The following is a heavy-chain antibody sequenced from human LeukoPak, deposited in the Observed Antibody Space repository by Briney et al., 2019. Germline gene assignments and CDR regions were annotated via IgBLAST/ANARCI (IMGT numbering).Heavy chain of an antibody. Sequence: GGSLRLSCAASGFTVSSNYMSWVRQAPGKGLEWVSVIYSGGSTYYADSVKGRFTIPRDNSKNTLYLQMNSLRAEDTAVYYCARFDSSGYYFDYWGQGTLVTVSS. CDR1: GFTVSSNY. CDR2: IYSGGST. D-gene: IGHD3-22*01. V-gene: IGHV3-53*01. CDR3: ARFDSSGYYFDY. J-gene: IGHJ4*02.